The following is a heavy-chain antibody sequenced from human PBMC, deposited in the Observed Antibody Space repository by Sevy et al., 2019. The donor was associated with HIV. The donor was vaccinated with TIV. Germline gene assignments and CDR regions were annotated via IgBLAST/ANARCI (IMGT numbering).Heavy chain of an antibody. CDR2: IGIAGDT. D-gene: IGHD6-6*01. CDR3: AREYLSSSSDGFDI. CDR1: GFTFSSYD. V-gene: IGHV3-13*01. Sequence: GGSLRLSCAASGFTFSSYDMHWVRQLRGGGLEWVSAIGIAGDTFYAESVRGRFTISRENARNSLHLQMNSLGAGDSATYYCAREYLSSSSDGFDIWGQGTMVTVSS. J-gene: IGHJ3*02.